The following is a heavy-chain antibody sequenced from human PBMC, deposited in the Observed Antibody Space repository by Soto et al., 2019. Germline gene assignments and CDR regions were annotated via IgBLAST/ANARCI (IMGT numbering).Heavy chain of an antibody. V-gene: IGHV3-23*01. CDR3: AKAGGGSYYVSDWFDP. CDR2: ISGSGGST. CDR1: GFTFSSYA. Sequence: GGSLRLSCAASGFTFSSYAMSWVRQAPGKGLEWVSAISGSGGSTYYADSVKGRFTISRDNSKNTLYLQMNSLRAEDTAVYYCAKAGGGSYYVSDWFDPWGQGTLVTVSS. J-gene: IGHJ5*02. D-gene: IGHD1-26*01.